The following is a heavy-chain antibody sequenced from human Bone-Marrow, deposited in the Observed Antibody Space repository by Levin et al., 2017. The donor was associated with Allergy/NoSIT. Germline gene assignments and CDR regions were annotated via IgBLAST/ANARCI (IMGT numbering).Heavy chain of an antibody. CDR1: GYTFTAYY. CDR3: ARGPGSLTGLLDY. J-gene: IGHJ4*02. V-gene: IGHV1-2*06. Sequence: ASVKVSCKASGYTFTAYYIHWVRQAPGQGLEWMGRINPGFGGASYALNLQALVPMTRDTSIDKAYMELSSLRSDDTAVYFCARGPGSLTGLLDYWGQGTLVTVSS. CDR2: INPGFGGA.